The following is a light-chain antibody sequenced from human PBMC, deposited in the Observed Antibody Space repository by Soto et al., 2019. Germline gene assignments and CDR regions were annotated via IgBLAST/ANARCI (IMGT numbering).Light chain of an antibody. Sequence: EIVMTQSPATLSVSPGERATLSCRASRSVSSSYLAWYQQKPGQAPRLLIYGASSRATGIPDRFSGSGSGTDFTLTISRLEPEDFAVYYCQQYGSSQTFGQGTKVDIK. V-gene: IGKV3-20*01. CDR2: GAS. CDR1: RSVSSSY. J-gene: IGKJ1*01. CDR3: QQYGSSQT.